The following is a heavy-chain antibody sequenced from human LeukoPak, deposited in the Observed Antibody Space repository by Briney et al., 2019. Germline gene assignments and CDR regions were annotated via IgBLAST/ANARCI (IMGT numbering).Heavy chain of an antibody. D-gene: IGHD3-16*01. CDR1: GFTVSSNY. CDR2: ISGSGGST. Sequence: GGSLRLSCAASGFTVSSNYMSWVRQAPGKGLEWVSAISGSGGSTYYADSVKGRFTISRDNSKNTLYLQMNSLRAEDTAVYYCAKGGNYYFDYWGQGTLVTVSS. J-gene: IGHJ4*02. CDR3: AKGGNYYFDY. V-gene: IGHV3-23*01.